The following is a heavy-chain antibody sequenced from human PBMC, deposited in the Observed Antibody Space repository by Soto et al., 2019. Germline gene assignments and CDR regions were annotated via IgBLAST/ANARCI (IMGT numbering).Heavy chain of an antibody. CDR1: GDSVSSNSAA. J-gene: IGHJ5*02. V-gene: IGHV6-1*01. CDR3: ARVQVSMGAIYNWFDP. D-gene: IGHD1-26*01. CDR2: TYYRSKWYN. Sequence: SQTLSLTCAISGDSVSSNSAAWNWIMQSPSRGLEWLGRTYYRSKWYNDYAVSVKSRITINPDTSKNQFSLQLNSVTPEDTAVYYCARVQVSMGAIYNWFDPWGQRNLVIVSS.